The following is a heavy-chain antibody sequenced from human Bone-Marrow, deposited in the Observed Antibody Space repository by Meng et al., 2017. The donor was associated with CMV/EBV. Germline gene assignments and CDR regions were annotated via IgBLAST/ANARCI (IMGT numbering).Heavy chain of an antibody. Sequence: SWIRQPPGKGLEWIGEINHSRNTNYNPSLKRRVTISVDTSRNQFSLKLSSVTAADTAVYYCARGGTYYDFWSGYRSFVPNWFDPWGQGTLVTVSS. V-gene: IGHV4-34*01. D-gene: IGHD3-3*01. CDR2: INHSRNT. CDR3: ARGGTYYDFWSGYRSFVPNWFDP. J-gene: IGHJ5*02.